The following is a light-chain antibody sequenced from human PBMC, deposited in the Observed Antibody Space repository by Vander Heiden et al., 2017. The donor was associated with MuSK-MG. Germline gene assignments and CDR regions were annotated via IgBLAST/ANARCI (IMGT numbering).Light chain of an antibody. V-gene: IGKV1-5*03. CDR2: KAS. CDR3: QQYNGNPMYT. J-gene: IGKJ2*01. Sequence: DIQMTQSPSTLSASVGDRVTITCRASQSISSWLAWYQQKPGKAPKLLIYKASSLESGVPSRFSGSGSGTEFTLTISSLQPDDFATYYCQQYNGNPMYTFGQGTKLXIK. CDR1: QSISSW.